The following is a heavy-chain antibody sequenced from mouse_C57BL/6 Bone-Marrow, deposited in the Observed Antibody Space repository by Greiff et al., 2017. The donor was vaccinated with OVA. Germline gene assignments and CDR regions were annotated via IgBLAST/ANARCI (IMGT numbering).Heavy chain of an antibody. V-gene: IGHV1-22*01. CDR2: INPNNGGT. CDR1: GYTFTDYN. Sequence: EVQLHQSGPELVKPGASVKMSCKASGYTFTDYNMHWVKQSPGTSLEWIGYINPNNGGTSYNQKFKGKATLTVNKSSSTAYMELRSLTSEDAAVYYCARRAYYFDYWGQGTTLTVSS. CDR3: ARRAYYFDY. D-gene: IGHD3-3*01. J-gene: IGHJ2*01.